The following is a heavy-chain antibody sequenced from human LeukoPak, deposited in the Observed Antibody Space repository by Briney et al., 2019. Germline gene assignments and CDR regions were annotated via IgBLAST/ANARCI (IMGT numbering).Heavy chain of an antibody. CDR1: GFTFSSYS. CDR2: ISSSSSYI. V-gene: IGHV3-21*01. Sequence: AGGSLRLSCAASGFTFSSYSMNWVRQAPGKGLEWVSSISSSSSYIYYADSVKGRFTISRDNAKNSLYLQMNSLRAEDTAVYYCASIGTTGDADYWGQGTLVTVSS. CDR3: ASIGTTGDADY. J-gene: IGHJ4*02. D-gene: IGHD7-27*01.